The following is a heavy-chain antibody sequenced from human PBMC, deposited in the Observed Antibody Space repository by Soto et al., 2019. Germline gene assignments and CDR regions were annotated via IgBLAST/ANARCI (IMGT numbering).Heavy chain of an antibody. J-gene: IGHJ5*02. CDR2: IGTAGDT. Sequence: GGSLRLSCAASGFTFSSYDMHWVRQATGKGLEWVSAIGTAGDTYYPGSVKGRFTISRENAKNSLYLQMNSLRAGDTAVYYCARVVTMVRGVTQYNWFDPWGQGTLVTVSS. V-gene: IGHV3-13*01. D-gene: IGHD3-10*01. CDR1: GFTFSSYD. CDR3: ARVVTMVRGVTQYNWFDP.